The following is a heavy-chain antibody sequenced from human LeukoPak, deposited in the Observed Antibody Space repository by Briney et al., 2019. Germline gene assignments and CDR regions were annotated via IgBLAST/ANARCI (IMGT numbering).Heavy chain of an antibody. J-gene: IGHJ4*02. Sequence: PSETLSPTCTVSGDSISSYYWSWIRQPPGKGLEWIGYIYDSGKTNYNASLISRVTISVDTSKNQFSLKLTSVTPADTAVYYCARGGGTLDYWAREPWSPSLQ. D-gene: IGHD3-16*01. CDR1: GDSISSYY. CDR3: ARGGGTLDY. CDR2: IYDSGKT. V-gene: IGHV4-59*01.